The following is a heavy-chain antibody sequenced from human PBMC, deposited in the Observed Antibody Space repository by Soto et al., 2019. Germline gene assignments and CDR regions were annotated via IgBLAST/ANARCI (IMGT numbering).Heavy chain of an antibody. J-gene: IGHJ5*02. D-gene: IGHD3-3*01. CDR3: ASRATIFGVVISSENWFDP. Sequence: SETLSLTCAVYGGSFSGYYWSWIRQPPGKGLEWIGEINHSGSTNYNPSLKSRVTISVDTSKNQFSLKLSSVTAADTAVYYCASRATIFGVVISSENWFDPWGQGTLVTVSS. CDR2: INHSGST. V-gene: IGHV4-34*01. CDR1: GGSFSGYY.